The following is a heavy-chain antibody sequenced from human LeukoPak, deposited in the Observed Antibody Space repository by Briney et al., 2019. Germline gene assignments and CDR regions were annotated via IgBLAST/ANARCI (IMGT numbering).Heavy chain of an antibody. CDR2: INSSSSYI. CDR1: GFTFSSYI. D-gene: IGHD1-26*01. V-gene: IGHV3-21*01. Sequence: GGSLRLSCAAPGFTFSSYIMNWVRQAPGKGLEWVSSINSSSSYIYYADSVKGPFTISRDNAKNSLDLQMNSLRAEDTAVYYCARALPSPLYSGSYADAFDIWGQGTMVTVSS. J-gene: IGHJ3*02. CDR3: ARALPSPLYSGSYADAFDI.